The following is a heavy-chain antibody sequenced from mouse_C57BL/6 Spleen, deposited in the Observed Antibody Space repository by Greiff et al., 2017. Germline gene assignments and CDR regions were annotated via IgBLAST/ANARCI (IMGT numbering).Heavy chain of an antibody. CDR1: GYAFSSSW. D-gene: IGHD2-1*01. V-gene: IGHV1-82*01. CDR2: IYPGDGDT. CDR3: GGERAYGNPWYFDV. Sequence: VHLVESGPELVKPGASVKISCKASGYAFSSSWMHWVKQRPGKGLEWIGRIYPGDGDTNYNGKFKGKATLTADKSSSTAYMQLSSLTSEDSAVYVCGGERAYGNPWYFDVWGTGTTVTVSS. J-gene: IGHJ1*03.